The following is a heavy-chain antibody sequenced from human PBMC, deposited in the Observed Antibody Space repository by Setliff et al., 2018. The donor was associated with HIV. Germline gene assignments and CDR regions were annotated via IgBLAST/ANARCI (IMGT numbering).Heavy chain of an antibody. Sequence: GGSLRLSCAASGLTFSSHGMHWVRQAPGKGLEWVAFIRYDGSNKYYADSVKGRFTISRDNSKNTLYLQMNSLRAEDTAVYYCAKTPSSGWYSLYLDYWGQGTLVTVSS. V-gene: IGHV3-30*02. J-gene: IGHJ4*02. D-gene: IGHD6-19*01. CDR3: AKTPSSGWYSLYLDY. CDR2: IRYDGSNK. CDR1: GLTFSSHG.